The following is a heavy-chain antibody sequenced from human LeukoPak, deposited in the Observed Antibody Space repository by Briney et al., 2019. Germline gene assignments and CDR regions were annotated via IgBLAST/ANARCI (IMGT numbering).Heavy chain of an antibody. J-gene: IGHJ6*02. CDR2: TKPDGSEK. CDR1: GFTFSSYW. Sequence: GGSLRLSCAASGFTFSSYWMSWVRQAPGKGLEWVANTKPDGSEKFYVDSVKGRSTISRDNAKNSLYLQMNSLRAEDTAVYFCGRSMDVWGQGTTVSVTS. V-gene: IGHV3-7*04. CDR3: GRSMDV.